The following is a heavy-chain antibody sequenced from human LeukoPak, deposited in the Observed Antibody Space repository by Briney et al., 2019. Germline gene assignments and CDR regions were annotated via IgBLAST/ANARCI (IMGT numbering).Heavy chain of an antibody. CDR3: ASLHDSSGYYAYPDY. D-gene: IGHD3-22*01. J-gene: IGHJ4*02. Sequence: SETLSLTCTVSGGSISSSSYYWGWIRQPPGKGLEWIGSIYYSGSTYYNPSLKSRVTISVDTSKNQFSLKLSSVTAADTAVYYCASLHDSSGYYAYPDYWGQGTLVTVSS. V-gene: IGHV4-39*07. CDR2: IYYSGST. CDR1: GGSISSSSYY.